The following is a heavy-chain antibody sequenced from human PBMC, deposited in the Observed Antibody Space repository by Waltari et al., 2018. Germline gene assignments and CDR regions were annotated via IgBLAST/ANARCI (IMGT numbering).Heavy chain of an antibody. CDR3: ARDGGYCSSTSCSFDY. D-gene: IGHD2-2*01. J-gene: IGHJ4*02. V-gene: IGHV4-38-2*02. CDR1: GYSISSGYY. CDR2: IYHSGST. Sequence: QVQLQESGPGLVKPSETLSLTCTVSGYSISSGYYWGWIRQPPGKGLEWIGSIYHSGSTYYNPSLKSRVTISVDTSKNQFSLKLSSVTAADTAVYYCARDGGYCSSTSCSFDYWGQGTLVTVSS.